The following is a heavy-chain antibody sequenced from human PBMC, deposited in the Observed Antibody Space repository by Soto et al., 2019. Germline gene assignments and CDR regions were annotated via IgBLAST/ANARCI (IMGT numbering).Heavy chain of an antibody. CDR2: IKSKTDGGTT. V-gene: IGHV3-15*07. Sequence: EVQLVESGGGLVKPGGSLRLSCAASGFTFSNAWMNWVRQAPGKGLEWVGRIKSKTDGGTTDYAAPVKGRFTISRDDSKNTLYLQMNSLKTDDTAVYSWTSRAVAGDLPTGGQGTLVTVSS. J-gene: IGHJ4*02. CDR1: GFTFSNAW. CDR3: TSRAVAGDLPT. D-gene: IGHD6-19*01.